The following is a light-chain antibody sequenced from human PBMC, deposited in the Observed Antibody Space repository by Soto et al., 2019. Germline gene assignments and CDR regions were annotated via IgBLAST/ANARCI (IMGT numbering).Light chain of an antibody. Sequence: QSVLTQPRSVSGSPGQSVTISCTGTSSDVGGYNYVSWYQQHPGKAPKLMIYDVSKRPSGVPDRFSGSKSGNTASLTISGLQAEDEADYYCCSYAGNNIFVFGTGTKLTVL. J-gene: IGLJ1*01. CDR2: DVS. CDR3: CSYAGNNIFV. CDR1: SSDVGGYNY. V-gene: IGLV2-11*01.